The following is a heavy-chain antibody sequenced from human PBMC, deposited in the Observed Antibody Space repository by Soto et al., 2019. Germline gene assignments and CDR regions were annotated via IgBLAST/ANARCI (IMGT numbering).Heavy chain of an antibody. CDR3: ARDLIRGVIKLLDV. D-gene: IGHD3-10*01. CDR1: GGSIINDNYY. Sequence: QVQLQESGPGLVKPSQTLSLTCNVSGGSIINDNYYWSWIRQPPGKGLEWIGYIYHSGSAYYRSSLKSRLSLSIDTSKNQFSLTLRSVTAADTAVYYCARDLIRGVIKLLDVCGQGTTVIVSS. V-gene: IGHV4-30-4*01. J-gene: IGHJ6*02. CDR2: IYHSGSA.